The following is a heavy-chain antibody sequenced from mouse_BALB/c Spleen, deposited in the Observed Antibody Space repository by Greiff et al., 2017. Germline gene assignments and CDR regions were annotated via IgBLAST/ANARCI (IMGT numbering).Heavy chain of an antibody. D-gene: IGHD2-1*01. CDR3: AKIYYGNGNWYFDV. CDR1: GYSITSDYA. J-gene: IGHJ1*01. Sequence: ESGPGLVKPSQSLSLTCTVTGYSITSDYAWNWIRQFPGNKLEWMGYISYSGSTSYNPSLKSRISITRDTSKNQFFLQLNSVTTEDTATYYCAKIYYGNGNWYFDVWGAGTTVTVSS. V-gene: IGHV3-2*02. CDR2: ISYSGST.